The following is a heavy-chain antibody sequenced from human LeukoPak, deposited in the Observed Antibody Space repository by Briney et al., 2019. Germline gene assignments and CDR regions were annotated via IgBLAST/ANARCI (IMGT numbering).Heavy chain of an antibody. Sequence: GGSLRLSCAASGFTFSSYEMNWVRQAPGKGLEWLSYISSTGSTIYYADSVKGRFIISRDNAKNSVYLQLNTLRAEDTAVYYCARLASDILTSGGQGTLVTVSS. J-gene: IGHJ4*02. V-gene: IGHV3-48*03. CDR2: ISSTGSTI. CDR3: ARLASDILTS. CDR1: GFTFSSYE. D-gene: IGHD3-9*01.